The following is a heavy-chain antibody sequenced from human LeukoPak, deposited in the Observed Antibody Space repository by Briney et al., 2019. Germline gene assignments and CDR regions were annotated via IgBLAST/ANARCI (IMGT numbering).Heavy chain of an antibody. CDR2: ISSSSSYI. D-gene: IGHD2/OR15-2a*01. CDR1: GFTFSSYS. CDR3: ARDLFSPPNWYFDL. J-gene: IGHJ2*01. V-gene: IGHV3-21*01. Sequence: PGGSLRLSCAASGFTFSSYSMNWVRHAPGKGLEWVSSISSSSSYIYYADSVKGRFTISRDNTKNSLYLQMNSLRAEDTAVYYCARDLFSPPNWYFDLWGRGTLVTVSS.